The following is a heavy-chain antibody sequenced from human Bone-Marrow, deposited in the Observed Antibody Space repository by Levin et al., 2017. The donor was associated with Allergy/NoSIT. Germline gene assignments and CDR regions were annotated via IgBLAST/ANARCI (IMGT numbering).Heavy chain of an antibody. CDR2: ISWDGGST. D-gene: IGHD4-17*01. J-gene: IGHJ3*02. Sequence: GGSLRLSCAASGFTFDDYTMHWVRQAPGKGLEWVSLISWDGGSTYYADSVKGRFTISRDNSKNSLYLQMNSLRTEDTALYYCAKGRQGLRTVKTDAFDSWGQGTMVTVSS. CDR3: AKGRQGLRTVKTDAFDS. V-gene: IGHV3-43*01. CDR1: GFTFDDYT.